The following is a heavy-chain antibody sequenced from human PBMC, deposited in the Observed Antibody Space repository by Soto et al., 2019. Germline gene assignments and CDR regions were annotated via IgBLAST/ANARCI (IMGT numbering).Heavy chain of an antibody. D-gene: IGHD6-13*01. CDR2: IYHSGTT. CDR1: GYSISSGYY. V-gene: IGHV4-38-2*02. Sequence: SETLSLTCTVSGYSISSGYYWGWIRQPPGKGLEWIGSIYHSGTTYYNPSLKSRVTISLDTSRNQFSLKLTSVTAADTAVYYCARSLLTSSWYAGSWGQGTLVTVSS. CDR3: ARSLLTSSWYAGS. J-gene: IGHJ5*02.